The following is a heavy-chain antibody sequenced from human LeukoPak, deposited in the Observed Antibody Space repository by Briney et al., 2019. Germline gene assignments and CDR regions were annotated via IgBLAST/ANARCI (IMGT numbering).Heavy chain of an antibody. CDR1: GYTFTSYY. CDR2: INPSGGST. V-gene: IGHV1-46*01. Sequence: ASVKVSCKASGYTFTSYYMHWVRQAPGQGLEWMGIINPSGGSTSYAQKFQGRVTMTRDTSTSTVYMELSSLRSEDTAMYYCATYSGAHHKTFDYWGQGTLVTVSS. J-gene: IGHJ4*02. D-gene: IGHD1-26*01. CDR3: ATYSGAHHKTFDY.